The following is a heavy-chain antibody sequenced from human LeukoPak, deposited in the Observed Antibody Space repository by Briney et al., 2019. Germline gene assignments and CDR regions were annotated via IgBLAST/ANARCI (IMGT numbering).Heavy chain of an antibody. CDR2: ISGSGGST. V-gene: IGHV3-23*01. Sequence: PGGSLRLSCAASGFTFSSYAMSWVRQAPGKGLEWVSAISGSGGSTYYADSVKGRFTISRDNSKNTLYLQMNSLRAEDTAVYYCAKYRTGWTTVTPNDYWGQGTLVTVSS. CDR1: GFTFSSYA. CDR3: AKYRTGWTTVTPNDY. J-gene: IGHJ4*02. D-gene: IGHD4-17*01.